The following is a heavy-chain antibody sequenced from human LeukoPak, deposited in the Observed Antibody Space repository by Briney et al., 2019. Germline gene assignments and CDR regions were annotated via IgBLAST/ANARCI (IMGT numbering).Heavy chain of an antibody. CDR1: GGSISNYY. V-gene: IGHV4-59*01. J-gene: IGHJ6*02. CDR2: ISYSGST. CDR3: AGGPLTIEYNAMDV. Sequence: PSETLSLTCTVSGGSISNYYWSWIRQPPGKGLEWIGYISYSGSTNYNPSLRSRVTISVDTSKNQFSLKLSSVTAADTAVYYCAGGPLTIEYNAMDVWGQGTTVTVSS. D-gene: IGHD3-10*01.